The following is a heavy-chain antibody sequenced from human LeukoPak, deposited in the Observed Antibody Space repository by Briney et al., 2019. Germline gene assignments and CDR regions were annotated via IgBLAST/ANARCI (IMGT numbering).Heavy chain of an antibody. V-gene: IGHV3-23*01. CDR3: AKAYSGSYENYFDY. CDR1: GFTFSSYA. D-gene: IGHD1-26*01. Sequence: PGGSLRLSCAASGFTFSSYAMSWVRQAPGKGVVWVSAISGSGGSTYYADSVKGRFTISRDNSKNTLYLQMNSLRAEDTAVYYCAKAYSGSYENYFDYWGQGTLVTVSS. CDR2: ISGSGGST. J-gene: IGHJ4*02.